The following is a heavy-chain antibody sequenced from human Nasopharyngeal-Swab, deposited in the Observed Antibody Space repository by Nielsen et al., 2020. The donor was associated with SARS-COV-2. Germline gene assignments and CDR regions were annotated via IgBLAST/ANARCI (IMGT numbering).Heavy chain of an antibody. CDR1: GYTFSNYG. CDR3: ARDRGRYFDWLLYYFDY. CDR2: ISSYYENT. J-gene: IGHJ4*02. V-gene: IGHV1-18*01. Sequence: ASVKVSCKASGYTFSNYGITWVRQAPGQGLEWVGWISSYYENTNYAPKVQGRVTMTTDTSTSTAYMELRSLRSDDTAVYYCARDRGRYFDWLLYYFDYWGQGTLVTVSS. D-gene: IGHD3-9*01.